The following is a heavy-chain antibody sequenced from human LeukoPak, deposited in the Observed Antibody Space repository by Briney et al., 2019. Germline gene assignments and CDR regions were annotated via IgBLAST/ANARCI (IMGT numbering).Heavy chain of an antibody. CDR2: ISGSGGST. D-gene: IGHD3-22*01. CDR1: GFTFSSYA. J-gene: IGHJ4*02. V-gene: IGHV3-23*01. CDR3: AKAPSVPDYYDSSGYFYFDY. Sequence: GGSLRLSCAASGFTFSSYAMSWVRQAPGKGLEWVSAISGSGGSTYYADSVKGRFTISRDNSKNTLYLQMNSLRAEDTAVYYCAKAPSVPDYYDSSGYFYFDYWGQGTLVTVSS.